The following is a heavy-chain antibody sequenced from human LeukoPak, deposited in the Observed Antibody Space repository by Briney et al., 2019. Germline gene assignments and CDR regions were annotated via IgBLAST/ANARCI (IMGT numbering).Heavy chain of an antibody. V-gene: IGHV3-33*01. CDR2: IWYDGSNK. Sequence: GRSLRLSCAASGFTFSSYGMHWVRQAPGKGLEWVAVIWYDGSNKYCADSVKGRFTISRDNSKNTLYLQMNSLRAEDTAVYYCARERVHSSGWYPFDYWGQGTLVTVSS. D-gene: IGHD6-19*01. CDR3: ARERVHSSGWYPFDY. J-gene: IGHJ4*02. CDR1: GFTFSSYG.